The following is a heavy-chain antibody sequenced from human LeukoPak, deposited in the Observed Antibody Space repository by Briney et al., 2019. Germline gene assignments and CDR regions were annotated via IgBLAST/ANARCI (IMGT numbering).Heavy chain of an antibody. CDR2: ISSSSSYI. D-gene: IGHD6-13*01. CDR1: GFTFSSYR. Sequence: GGSLRLSCAASGFTFSSYRMNWVRQAPGKGLEWVSSISSSSSYIYYADSVKGRFTISRDNAKNSLYLQMNSLRAEDTAVYYCARLPGIAAAGTIYYGMDVWGQGTTVTVSS. V-gene: IGHV3-21*01. J-gene: IGHJ6*02. CDR3: ARLPGIAAAGTIYYGMDV.